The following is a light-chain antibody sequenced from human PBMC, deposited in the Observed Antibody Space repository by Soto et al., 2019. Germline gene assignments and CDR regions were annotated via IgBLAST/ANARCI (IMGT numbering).Light chain of an antibody. Sequence: DIVMTQSPDSLAVSLGERATINCKSSQSVLYSSNNKNYLAWYQQKPGQPPKLLIYWASTREPGVPDRFSGSGSGTDFTLTISSLQAEDGAVYYCQQYYSTPWTFGQGTKVEIK. J-gene: IGKJ1*01. CDR2: WAS. CDR3: QQYYSTPWT. V-gene: IGKV4-1*01. CDR1: QSVLYSSNNKNY.